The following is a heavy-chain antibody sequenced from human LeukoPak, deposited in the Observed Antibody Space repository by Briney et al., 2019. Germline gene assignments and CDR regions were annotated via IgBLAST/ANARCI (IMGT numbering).Heavy chain of an antibody. Sequence: GGSLRLSCAASGFALSYYRMTWVRQAPGKGLEWVANIKQDGSEKYHVDSVKGRFTISRDNAKNSLYLQMNNLRVEDTAIYYCARVTGTYYPVDYWGQGTLVTVSS. V-gene: IGHV3-7*01. D-gene: IGHD1-26*01. CDR2: IKQDGSEK. J-gene: IGHJ4*02. CDR1: GFALSYYR. CDR3: ARVTGTYYPVDY.